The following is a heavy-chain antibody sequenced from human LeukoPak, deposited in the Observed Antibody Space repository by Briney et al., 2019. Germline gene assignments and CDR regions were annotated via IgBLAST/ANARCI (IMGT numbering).Heavy chain of an antibody. CDR1: GFTFSSYS. J-gene: IGHJ4*02. D-gene: IGHD3-10*01. CDR2: ISGSGDDT. CDR3: AKDLAIVRTATGRFDY. Sequence: GGSLRLSCAASGFTFSSYSMNWVRQAPGKGLEWVSAISGSGDDTYYADSVKGRFTISRDNSENTLYLQMNSLTVEDTAVYYCAKDLAIVRTATGRFDYWGQGTLVTVSS. V-gene: IGHV3-23*01.